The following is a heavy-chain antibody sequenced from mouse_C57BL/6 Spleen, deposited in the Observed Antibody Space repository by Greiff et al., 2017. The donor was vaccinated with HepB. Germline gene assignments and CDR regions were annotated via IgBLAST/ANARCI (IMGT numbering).Heavy chain of an antibody. J-gene: IGHJ2*01. CDR3: ARGGIYDGYSYYFDY. CDR2: IDPNSGGT. Sequence: QQSCKASGYTFTSYWMHWVKQRPGRGLEWIGRIDPNSGGTKYNEKFKSKATLTVDKPSSTAYMQLSSLTSEDSAVYYCARGGIYDGYSYYFDYWGQGTTLTVSS. D-gene: IGHD2-3*01. V-gene: IGHV1-72*01. CDR1: GYTFTSYW.